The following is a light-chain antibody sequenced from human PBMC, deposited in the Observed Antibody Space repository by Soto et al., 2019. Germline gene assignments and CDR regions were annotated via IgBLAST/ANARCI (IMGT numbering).Light chain of an antibody. CDR2: AAS. Sequence: DIQMTQSPSSLSASVGDRVTITCRASQSISSYLNWYQQKPGKAPKLLIYAASSLQSGVPSRFSGSGSGTDFTLTISSLQPEDFATYYCQHTYSTLQGFGQGTKLEIK. CDR3: QHTYSTLQG. J-gene: IGKJ2*03. V-gene: IGKV1-39*01. CDR1: QSISSY.